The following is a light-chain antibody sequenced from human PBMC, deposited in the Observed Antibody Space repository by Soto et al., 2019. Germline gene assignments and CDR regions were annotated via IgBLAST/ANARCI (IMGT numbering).Light chain of an antibody. V-gene: IGKV3-15*01. CDR3: QQYNNWPRT. CDR1: QSVSSD. J-gene: IGKJ1*01. CDR2: GAS. Sequence: EIVMTQSPATLSVSPGERATLSCRASQSVSSDLAWYHQKPGQAPRLLIYGASTRATGITARFSGSGSGTEFTLTINSLQSEDFAVYYCQQYNNWPRTFGQGTKVDNK.